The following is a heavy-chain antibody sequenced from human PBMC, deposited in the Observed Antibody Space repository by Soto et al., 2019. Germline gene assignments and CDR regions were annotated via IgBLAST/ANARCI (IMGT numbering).Heavy chain of an antibody. CDR3: TKYTYTSRYAYYGMDV. CDR2: IRSKAYGGTT. CDR1: GFTCGYYD. Sequence: RALRVYCTTSGFTCGYYDMSWSRQSPGKGLEWVGVIRSKAYGGTTDYAASVKGRFTISRDDSKSIAYLQMNSLKSEDTGVYYCTKYTYTSRYAYYGMDVWGHGTTVTVSS. D-gene: IGHD6-13*01. J-gene: IGHJ6*02. V-gene: IGHV3-49*03.